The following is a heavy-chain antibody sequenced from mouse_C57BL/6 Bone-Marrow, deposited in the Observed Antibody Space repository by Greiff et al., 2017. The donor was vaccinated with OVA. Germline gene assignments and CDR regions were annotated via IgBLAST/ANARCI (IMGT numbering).Heavy chain of an antibody. Sequence: EVKLMESGEGLVKPGGSLKLSCAASGFTFSSYAMSWVRQTPEKRLEWVAYISSGGDYIYYADTVKGRFTISRDNARNTLYLQMSSLKSEDTAMYYCTRDDYDDEDGIDYWGQGTTLTVSS. CDR3: TRDDYDDEDGIDY. CDR1: GFTFSSYA. J-gene: IGHJ2*01. D-gene: IGHD2-4*01. V-gene: IGHV5-9-1*02. CDR2: ISSGGDYI.